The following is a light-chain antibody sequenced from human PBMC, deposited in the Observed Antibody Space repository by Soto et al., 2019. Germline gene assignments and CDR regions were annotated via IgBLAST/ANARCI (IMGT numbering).Light chain of an antibody. V-gene: IGKV3-20*01. Sequence: EIVVTQSPGTLSLSPGERATLSCRASQSVSNNYLAWYQQKPGQAPRILIYGASNRATGIPDRFSGSGSGTDFTLTISRLEPEDCAVYYCQQYGSSGTFGQGTKVESK. CDR2: GAS. CDR1: QSVSNNY. J-gene: IGKJ1*01. CDR3: QQYGSSGT.